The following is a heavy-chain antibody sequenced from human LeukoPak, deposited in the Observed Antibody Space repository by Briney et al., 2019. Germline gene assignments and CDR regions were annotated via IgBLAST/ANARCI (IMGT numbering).Heavy chain of an antibody. CDR2: LSAYNGNT. V-gene: IGHV1-18*04. CDR1: GYTFTSYG. D-gene: IGHD4-17*01. J-gene: IGHJ4*02. Sequence: ASVKVSCKASGYTFTSYGINWVRQAPGQGLEWMGWLSAYNGNTNYAQKLQGRVTMTTDTSTSTAYMELRSLRSDDTAVYHCASGDYGDYVFDYWGQGTLVTVSS. CDR3: ASGDYGDYVFDY.